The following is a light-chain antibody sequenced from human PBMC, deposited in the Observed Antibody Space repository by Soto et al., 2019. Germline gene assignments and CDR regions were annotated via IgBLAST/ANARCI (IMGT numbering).Light chain of an antibody. CDR3: QQYDNWPPLT. J-gene: IGKJ4*01. CDR2: GAS. V-gene: IGKV3-15*01. CDR1: QSIYSN. Sequence: EIVMTQSPATLSVSPGGRATLSCRASQSIYSNLAWYQQKPGQAPRLLIYGASTRATGIPVRFSGSGSGTEFTLTISSLQSEDFAVYYCQQYDNWPPLTFGGGTKVEIK.